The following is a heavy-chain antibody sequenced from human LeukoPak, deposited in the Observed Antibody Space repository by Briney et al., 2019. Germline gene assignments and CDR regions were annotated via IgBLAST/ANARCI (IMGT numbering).Heavy chain of an antibody. J-gene: IGHJ5*02. V-gene: IGHV3-23*01. CDR2: IIGSGGST. D-gene: IGHD1-26*01. CDR3: ARTGSGSYFNWFDP. CDR1: GFTFSEYY. Sequence: GGSLRLSCAASGFTFSEYYMSWVRQAPGKGLEWVSTIIGSGGSTYYADSVKGRFTISRDNSKNTLYLQMNSLRAEDTAVYYCARTGSGSYFNWFDPWGQGTLVTVSS.